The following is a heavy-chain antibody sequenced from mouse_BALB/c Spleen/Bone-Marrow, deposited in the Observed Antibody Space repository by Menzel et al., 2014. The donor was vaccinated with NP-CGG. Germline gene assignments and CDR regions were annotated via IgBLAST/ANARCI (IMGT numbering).Heavy chain of an antibody. D-gene: IGHD2-1*01. V-gene: IGHV2-6-7*01. CDR3: ARGGNYYAMDY. CDR2: IWGDGST. J-gene: IGHJ4*01. CDR1: GFSLTGYG. Sequence: VQLVESGPGLVAPSPSLSITCTVSGFSLTGYGVNWVRQPPGKGLEWLGMIWGDGSTDYNSALKSRLSISKDNSKSQVFLKMNNLQTDDTARYHCARGGNYYAMDYWGQGTSVTVSS.